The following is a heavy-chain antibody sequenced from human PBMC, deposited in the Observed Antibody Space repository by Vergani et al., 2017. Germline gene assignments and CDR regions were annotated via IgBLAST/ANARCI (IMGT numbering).Heavy chain of an antibody. Sequence: VQLVESGGGFVPPGGSLRLSCEASGFTVSSYSITWIRQAPGKGLEWVVGISFDGTNEYYPDLVKGRFTISRDIAKNTLYLQVRSLRLEDTGVYHCVRVRGLCAGGRCYTEAWDYWGQGSPVTVSS. D-gene: IGHD2-2*02. CDR3: VRVRGLCAGGRCYTEAWDY. CDR1: GFTVSSYS. J-gene: IGHJ4*02. V-gene: IGHV3-30*03. CDR2: ISFDGTNE.